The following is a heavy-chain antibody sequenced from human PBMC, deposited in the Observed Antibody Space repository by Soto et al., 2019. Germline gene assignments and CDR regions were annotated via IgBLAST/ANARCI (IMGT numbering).Heavy chain of an antibody. CDR2: IYSGGST. Sequence: PGGSLRLSCAAPGFTVSSHYMSWVPQAPGKGLEWVSVIYSGGSTYYADSVKGRFTISRDNSKNTLYLQMNSLRAEDTAVYYCATGNVDTAMVIIGVYFDYWGQGTLVTVSS. V-gene: IGHV3-66*01. CDR3: ATGNVDTAMVIIGVYFDY. J-gene: IGHJ4*02. CDR1: GFTVSSHY. D-gene: IGHD5-18*01.